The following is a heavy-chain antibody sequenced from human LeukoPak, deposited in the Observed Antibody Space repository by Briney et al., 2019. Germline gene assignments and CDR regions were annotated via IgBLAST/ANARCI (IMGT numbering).Heavy chain of an antibody. D-gene: IGHD6-13*01. CDR3: ASRIATAGSVDY. J-gene: IGHJ4*02. V-gene: IGHV3-7*01. Sequence: DSVKGRFTISRDNAKNSLYLQMNSLRAEDTAVYYCASRIATAGSVDYWGQGTLVTVSS.